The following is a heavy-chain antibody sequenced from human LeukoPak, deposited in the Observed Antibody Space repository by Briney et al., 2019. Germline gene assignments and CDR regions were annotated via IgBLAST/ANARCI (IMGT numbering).Heavy chain of an antibody. D-gene: IGHD6-6*01. CDR1: GYTFTGYY. J-gene: IGHJ4*02. V-gene: IGHV1-2*02. CDR2: INPNSGGT. CDR3: ARDFKGYSSSYFDY. Sequence: ASVKVSCKASGYTFTGYYMHWVRQAPGQGLEWMGWINPNSGGTNYAQKFQGRVTMTRDTSISTAYMELSRLRSDDTAVYYCARDFKGYSSSYFDYWGQGTLVTVSS.